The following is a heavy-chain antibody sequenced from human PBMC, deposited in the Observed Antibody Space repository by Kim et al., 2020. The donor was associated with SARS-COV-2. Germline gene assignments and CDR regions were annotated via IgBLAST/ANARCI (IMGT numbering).Heavy chain of an antibody. CDR3: ARDTSNTYSYGNYYYYYGMDV. CDR2: ISYDGSNK. D-gene: IGHD5-18*01. V-gene: IGHV3-33*05. Sequence: GGSLRLSCAASGFTFSSYGMHWVRQAPGKGLEWVAVISYDGSNKYYADSVKGRFTISRDNSKNTLYLQMNSLRAEDTAVYYCARDTSNTYSYGNYYYYYGMDVWGQGPTVTVSS. J-gene: IGHJ6*02. CDR1: GFTFSSYG.